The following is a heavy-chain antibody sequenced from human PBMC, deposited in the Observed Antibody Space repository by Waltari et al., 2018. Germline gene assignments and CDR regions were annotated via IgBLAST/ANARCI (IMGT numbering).Heavy chain of an antibody. J-gene: IGHJ4*02. CDR3: ARAYSSGCFDY. CDR2: RWYDGSNK. D-gene: IGHD6-19*01. CDR1: GFTFSSYG. Sequence: QVQLVESGGGVVQPGGSLRLSCAASGFTFSSYGLTGVRQAPGKGLEWVAVRWYDGSNKYYADSVKGRFTISRDNSKNTLYLQMNSLRAEDTAVYYCARAYSSGCFDYWGQGTLVTVSS. V-gene: IGHV3-33*01.